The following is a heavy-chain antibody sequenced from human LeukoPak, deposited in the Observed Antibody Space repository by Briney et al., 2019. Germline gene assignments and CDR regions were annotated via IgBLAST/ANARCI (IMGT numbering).Heavy chain of an antibody. D-gene: IGHD4-17*01. CDR3: AKDRFTVTPYYFDF. CDR2: IYSGGST. Sequence: GSLRLSCAASGFTVSSNYMSWVRQAPGKGLEWVSVIYSGGSTYYADSVKGRFTISRDNSKNTVYLQMNSLRAEDTAFYYCAKDRFTVTPYYFDFWGQGTLVTVSS. J-gene: IGHJ4*02. CDR1: GFTVSSNY. V-gene: IGHV3-53*01.